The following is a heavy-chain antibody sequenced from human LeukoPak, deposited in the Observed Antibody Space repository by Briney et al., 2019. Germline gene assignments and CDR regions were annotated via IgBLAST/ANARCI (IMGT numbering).Heavy chain of an antibody. Sequence: PSETLSLTCTISGGSISPHYWSWIRQPPGKGLEWIGYIYYSGSTNYNPSLKSRVTIPVDTSKNQFSPKLSSVTAADTAVYYCARLTKNDSGSFRFGKKKRGYMDVWGKGTTVTISS. CDR3: ARLTKNDSGSFRFGKKKRGYMDV. D-gene: IGHD3-10*01. V-gene: IGHV4-59*11. J-gene: IGHJ6*03. CDR2: IYYSGST. CDR1: GGSISPHY.